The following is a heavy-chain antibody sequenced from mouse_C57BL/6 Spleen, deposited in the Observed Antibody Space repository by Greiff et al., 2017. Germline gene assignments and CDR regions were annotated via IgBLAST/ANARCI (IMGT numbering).Heavy chain of an antibody. CDR3: ARENYSNYGWFAY. CDR2: ISDGGSYT. J-gene: IGHJ3*01. V-gene: IGHV5-4*01. CDR1: GFTFSSYA. D-gene: IGHD2-5*01. Sequence: EVKVEESGGGLVKPGGSLKLSCAASGFTFSSYAMSWVRQTPEKRLEWVATISDGGSYTYYPDNVKGRFTISRDNAKNNLYLQMSHLKSEDTAMXYCARENYSNYGWFAYWGQGTLVTVSA.